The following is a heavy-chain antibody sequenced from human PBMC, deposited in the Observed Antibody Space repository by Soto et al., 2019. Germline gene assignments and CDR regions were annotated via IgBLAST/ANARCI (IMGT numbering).Heavy chain of an antibody. D-gene: IGHD6-19*01. Sequence: ASVKVSCKASGYTFPSNGIAWVRQPPGQGLEWMGWISAYNGNTNYAQKLQGRVTMTTDTSTSTAYMELRSLRSDDTAVYYCARDPLYSSGWSLDYWGQGTLVTVSS. CDR1: GYTFPSNG. J-gene: IGHJ4*02. V-gene: IGHV1-18*01. CDR2: ISAYNGNT. CDR3: ARDPLYSSGWSLDY.